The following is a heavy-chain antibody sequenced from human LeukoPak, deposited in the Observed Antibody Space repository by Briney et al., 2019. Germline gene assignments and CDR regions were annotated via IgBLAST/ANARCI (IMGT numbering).Heavy chain of an antibody. V-gene: IGHV3-23*01. Sequence: LAGGSLRLSCAASGFTFSSYGMSWVRQAPGKGLEWVSAISGSGGSTYYADSVKGRFTISRDNAKNSVYLQMNSLRAEDTAVYYCVKPYYFSSGSLTWGQGTLVTVSS. J-gene: IGHJ5*02. D-gene: IGHD3-10*01. CDR1: GFTFSSYG. CDR2: ISGSGGST. CDR3: VKPYYFSSGSLT.